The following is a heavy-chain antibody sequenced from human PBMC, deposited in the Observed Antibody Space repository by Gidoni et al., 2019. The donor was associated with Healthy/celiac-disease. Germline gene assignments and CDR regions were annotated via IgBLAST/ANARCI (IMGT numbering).Heavy chain of an antibody. V-gene: IGHV3-30*04. CDR3: AVGGNDFWSGIRDY. CDR2: ISYDGSNK. CDR1: GFTFSSYA. Sequence: QVQLVESGGGVVQPGRSLRLSCAASGFTFSSYAMHWVRQAPGKGLEWVAVISYDGSNKYYADSVKGRFTISRDNSKNTLYLQMNSLRAEDTAVYYCAVGGNDFWSGIRDYWGQGTLVTVSS. J-gene: IGHJ4*02. D-gene: IGHD3-3*01.